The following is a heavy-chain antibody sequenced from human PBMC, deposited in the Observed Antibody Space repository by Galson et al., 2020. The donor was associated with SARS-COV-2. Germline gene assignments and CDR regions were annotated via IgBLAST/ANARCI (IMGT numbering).Heavy chain of an antibody. CDR3: ASEQQTHYYYYYGMDV. CDR1: GYTFTGYY. Sequence: ASVKVSCKASGYTFTGYYMLWVRQAPGQGLEWMGWINPNSGGTNYAQKFQGRVTMTRDTSISTAYMELSRLRSDDTAVYYCASEQQTHYYYYYGMDVWGQGTTVTVSS. V-gene: IGHV1-2*02. J-gene: IGHJ6*02. CDR2: INPNSGGT.